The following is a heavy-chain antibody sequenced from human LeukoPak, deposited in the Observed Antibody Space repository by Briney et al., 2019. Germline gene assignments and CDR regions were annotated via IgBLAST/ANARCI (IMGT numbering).Heavy chain of an antibody. Sequence: ASVKVSCKASVYTFTNYDINWVRQATGQGLEWMGWMNPNSGNTDYAQKFQGRVTMTRNTSISTAYMELSSLVSEDTAVYYCARGTGSWLRLTRWFDPWGQGTLVTVSS. CDR2: MNPNSGNT. D-gene: IGHD5-12*01. V-gene: IGHV1-8*01. CDR3: ARGTGSWLRLTRWFDP. CDR1: VYTFTNYD. J-gene: IGHJ5*02.